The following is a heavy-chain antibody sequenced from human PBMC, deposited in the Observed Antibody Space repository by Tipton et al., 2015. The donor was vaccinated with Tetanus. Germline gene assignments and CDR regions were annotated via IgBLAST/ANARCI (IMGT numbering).Heavy chain of an antibody. CDR1: GFTFTNHA. D-gene: IGHD6-19*01. Sequence: SLRLSCVASGFTFTNHAMNWVRQAPGKGLEYVSSILHDGVGPFYANSVKGRFSISRDNSKNTLFLQMDSLRAEDTAVYYCARDRDGGWSFDDWGQGTLVTVSS. CDR2: ILHDGVGP. V-gene: IGHV3-64*01. CDR3: ARDRDGGWSFDD. J-gene: IGHJ4*02.